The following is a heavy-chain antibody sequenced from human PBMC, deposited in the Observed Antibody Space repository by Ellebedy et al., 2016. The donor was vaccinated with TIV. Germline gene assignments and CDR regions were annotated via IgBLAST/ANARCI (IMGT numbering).Heavy chain of an antibody. CDR1: GYTFPNKHY. CDR3: ARTSDCSGGSCNDYYYGMDV. Sequence: AASVKVSCKASGYTFPNKHYIHWVRQAPGQGLEWMGIINPGEGSTDYAQKFQGRVTMTRDTSTSTVYMELSSLRSEDTAVYYCARTSDCSGGSCNDYYYGMDVWGHGTTVTVSS. D-gene: IGHD2-15*01. J-gene: IGHJ6*02. V-gene: IGHV1-46*01. CDR2: INPGEGST.